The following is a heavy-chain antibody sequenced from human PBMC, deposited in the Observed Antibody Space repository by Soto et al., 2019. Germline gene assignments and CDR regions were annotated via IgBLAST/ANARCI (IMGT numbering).Heavy chain of an antibody. Sequence: QVQLQESGPGLVKPSQTLSLTCTVSGGSISSGGYYWSWIRQHPGKGLEWIGYIYYSGSTYYNPSLKSRVTISVDTSKNQFSLQLSSATAADTAVYYCAREESGSSSSFDYWGHGTLVTVSS. V-gene: IGHV4-31*03. CDR3: AREESGSSSSFDY. CDR1: GGSISSGGYY. J-gene: IGHJ4*01. CDR2: IYYSGST. D-gene: IGHD6-6*01.